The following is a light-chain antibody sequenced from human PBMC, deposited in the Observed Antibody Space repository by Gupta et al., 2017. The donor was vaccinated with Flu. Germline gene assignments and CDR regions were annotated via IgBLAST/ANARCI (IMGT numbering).Light chain of an antibody. V-gene: IGLV2-11*01. J-gene: IGLJ2*01. CDR3: SSYAGSFTLWI. CDR1: ISDVGGYNY. CDR2: DVT. Sequence: QSALTQPRSVSGSPGQSVTISCTGSISDVGGYNYVSWYQQHPGKAPKLMIYDVTKRPSGIPDRFSASKSGNTASLTISGLQADDEADYYCSSYAGSFTLWIFGGGTRLTVL.